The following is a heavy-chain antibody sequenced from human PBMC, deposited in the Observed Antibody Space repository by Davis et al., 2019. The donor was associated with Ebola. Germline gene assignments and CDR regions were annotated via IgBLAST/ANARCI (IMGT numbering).Heavy chain of an antibody. CDR3: ARARGSGSYSGYYYYMDV. CDR1: GGSISSSSYY. V-gene: IGHV4-39*07. CDR2: IYYSGST. D-gene: IGHD1-26*01. J-gene: IGHJ6*03. Sequence: SETLSLTCTVSGGSISSSSYYWGWIRQPPGKGLEWIGSIYYSGSTYYNPSLKSRVTISVDTSKNQFSLKLSSVTAADTAVYYCARARGSGSYSGYYYYMDVWGKGTTVTVSS.